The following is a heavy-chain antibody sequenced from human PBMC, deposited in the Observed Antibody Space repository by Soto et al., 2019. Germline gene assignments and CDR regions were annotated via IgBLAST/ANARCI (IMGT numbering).Heavy chain of an antibody. D-gene: IGHD3-22*01. J-gene: IGHJ5*02. CDR2: IYYSGST. Sequence: PSETLSLTCTVSGGSISSGDYYWSWIRQPPGKGLEWIGYIYYSGSTYYNPSLKSRVTISVDTSKNQFSLKLSSVTAADTAVYYCARHYYDSSGYLVEQINWFDPWGQGTLVTVSS. CDR1: GGSISSGDYY. CDR3: ARHYYDSSGYLVEQINWFDP. V-gene: IGHV4-30-4*01.